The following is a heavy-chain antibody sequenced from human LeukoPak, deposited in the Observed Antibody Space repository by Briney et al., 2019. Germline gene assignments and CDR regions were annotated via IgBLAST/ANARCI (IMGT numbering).Heavy chain of an antibody. J-gene: IGHJ4*02. CDR1: GDSIGSYY. CDR2: IYYGGST. CDR3: ARLRGYSYGQD. D-gene: IGHD5-18*01. Sequence: SETLSLTCSVSGDSIGSYYWTWIRQSPGKGLEWIGYIYYGGSTNYSPSLKSRVSISVDTSNNQFSLQLRSVSAADTAIYYCARLRGYSYGQDWGQGTLVTVSS. V-gene: IGHV4-59*01.